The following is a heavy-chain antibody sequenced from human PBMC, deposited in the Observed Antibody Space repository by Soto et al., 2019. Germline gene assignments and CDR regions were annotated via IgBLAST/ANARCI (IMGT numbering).Heavy chain of an antibody. Sequence: SETLSLTCAVYGGSFSGYYWSWIRQPPGKGLEWIGEINHSGSTNYNPSLKSRVTISVDTSKNQFSLKLSSVTAADTAVYYCARGRGGITMVRGVFDPWGQGTLVTVSS. J-gene: IGHJ5*02. CDR2: INHSGST. D-gene: IGHD3-10*01. V-gene: IGHV4-34*01. CDR3: ARGRGGITMVRGVFDP. CDR1: GGSFSGYY.